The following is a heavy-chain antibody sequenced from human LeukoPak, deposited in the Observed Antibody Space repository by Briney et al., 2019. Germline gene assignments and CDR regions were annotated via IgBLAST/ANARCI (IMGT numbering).Heavy chain of an antibody. Sequence: GGSLRLSCAASGFTFSSYAMHWVRQAPGKGLEWVAVISYDGSNKYYADSVKGRLTISRDNSKNTLYLQMNSLRAEDTAVYYCARENPDAFDIWGQGTMVTVSS. CDR1: GFTFSSYA. J-gene: IGHJ3*02. CDR2: ISYDGSNK. CDR3: ARENPDAFDI. V-gene: IGHV3-30-3*01.